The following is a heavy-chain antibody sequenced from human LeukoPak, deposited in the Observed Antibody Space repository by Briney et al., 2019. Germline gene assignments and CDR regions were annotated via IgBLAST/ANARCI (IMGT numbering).Heavy chain of an antibody. Sequence: KSSKTLPLTCTVSRVSISSYYWSWIRRPPGKGLEWIGNIYYSGSTNYDPSLQSRVTMSVDTSKNQFSLRLSSVTAADTAVYYCARGYSATYGRFDYWGQGTLVTVSS. D-gene: IGHD5-12*01. CDR1: RVSISSYY. CDR3: ARGYSATYGRFDY. V-gene: IGHV4-59*01. J-gene: IGHJ4*02. CDR2: IYYSGST.